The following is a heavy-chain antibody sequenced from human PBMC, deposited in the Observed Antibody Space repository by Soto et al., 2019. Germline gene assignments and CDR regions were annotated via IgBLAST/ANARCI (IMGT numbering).Heavy chain of an antibody. CDR2: FDPEDGET. D-gene: IGHD3-3*01. CDR3: ACRITIFGVVITISPLDY. Sequence: ASVKVSCKVSGYTLTELSMHWVRQAPGKGLEWMGGFDPEDGETIYAQKFQGRVTMTEDTSTDTAYMELSSLRSEDTAVYYCACRITIFGVVITISPLDYWGQGTLVTVSS. CDR1: GYTLTELS. V-gene: IGHV1-24*01. J-gene: IGHJ4*02.